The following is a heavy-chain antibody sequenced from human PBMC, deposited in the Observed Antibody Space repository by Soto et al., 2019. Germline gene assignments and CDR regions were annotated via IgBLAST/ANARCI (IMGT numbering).Heavy chain of an antibody. CDR1: GYSFTNYW. V-gene: IGHV5-51*01. D-gene: IGHD6-25*01. J-gene: IGHJ6*02. Sequence: GESLKISCKGSGYSFTNYWIGWVRQMPWKGLEWMGLIYPGDSDTRYSRSFQGQVTISVDKSISTAYLQWSSLKASDTAMYYCARSGQTTIYYYQGMDVWGPGTTVTVSS. CDR2: IYPGDSDT. CDR3: ARSGQTTIYYYQGMDV.